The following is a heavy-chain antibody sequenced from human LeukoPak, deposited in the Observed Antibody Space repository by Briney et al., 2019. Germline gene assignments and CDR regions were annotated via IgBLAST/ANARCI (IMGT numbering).Heavy chain of an antibody. D-gene: IGHD2-2*01. V-gene: IGHV3-23*01. CDR1: GFSFSTYG. CDR3: AKDGRGGDCTSASCTNWFVP. J-gene: IGHJ5*02. CDR2: IGGSGGVT. Sequence: PGGSLRLSCADSGFSFSTYGMSWVRQAPGKGLEWVSTIGGSGGVTYYADSVKGRFTISRDNSKNTLYLQMNSLRAEDTAVYYCAKDGRGGDCTSASCTNWFVPWGQGTLVTVSS.